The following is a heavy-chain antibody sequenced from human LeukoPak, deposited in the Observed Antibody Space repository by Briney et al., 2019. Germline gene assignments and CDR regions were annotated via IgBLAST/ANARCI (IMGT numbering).Heavy chain of an antibody. CDR2: ISGSGGST. CDR1: GFTFNSYA. D-gene: IGHD3-22*01. CDR3: AKCYYDSSGYYFGAFDI. V-gene: IGHV3-23*01. J-gene: IGHJ3*02. Sequence: QPGGSLRLSCAASGFTFNSYAMSWVRQAPGKGLEWVSAISGSGGSTYYADSVKGRFTISRDNSKNTLYLQMNSLGAEDTAVYYCAKCYYDSSGYYFGAFDIWGQGTMVTVSS.